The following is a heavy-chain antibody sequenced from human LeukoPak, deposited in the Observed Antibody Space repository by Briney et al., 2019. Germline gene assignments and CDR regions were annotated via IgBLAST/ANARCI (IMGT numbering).Heavy chain of an antibody. CDR1: GFTFSSYG. J-gene: IGHJ3*02. CDR3: ARAADDERDDAFDI. Sequence: PGRSLRLSCAASGFTFSSYGMHWVRQAPGKGLEWVAVIWYDGSNKYYADSVKGRFTISRDNSKNTLYLQMNSLRAEDTAVYYCARAADDERDDAFDIWGQGTMVTVSS. D-gene: IGHD3-3*01. V-gene: IGHV3-33*01. CDR2: IWYDGSNK.